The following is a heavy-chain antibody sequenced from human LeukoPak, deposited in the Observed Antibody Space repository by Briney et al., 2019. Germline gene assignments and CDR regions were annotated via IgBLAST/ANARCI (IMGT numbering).Heavy chain of an antibody. V-gene: IGHV4-59*12. CDR2: ISHSGST. D-gene: IGHD2/OR15-2a*01. CDR3: ARNMVGETTFDY. J-gene: IGHJ4*02. CDR1: GGSISSYY. Sequence: SETLSLTCTVSGGSISSYYWSWIRQPPGKGLEWIGEISHSGSTGYNSSLKSRVTISVDKSKNQFSLKLSSVTAADTAVYYCARNMVGETTFDYWGQGTLVTVSS.